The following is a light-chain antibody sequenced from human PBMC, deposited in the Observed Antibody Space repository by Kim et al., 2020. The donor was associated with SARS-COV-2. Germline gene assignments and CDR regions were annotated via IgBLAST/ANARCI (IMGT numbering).Light chain of an antibody. Sequence: NFMLTQPHSVSESPGKTVTISCTRTRGSIASNFVQWYQQRPGTSPTTVIYEDNQRPSGVPDRFSGSIDTSSNSASLTISGLKTEDEADYYCQSYDSNIMIFGGGTQLTVL. J-gene: IGLJ2*01. CDR2: EDN. CDR3: QSYDSNIMI. V-gene: IGLV6-57*01. CDR1: RGSIASNF.